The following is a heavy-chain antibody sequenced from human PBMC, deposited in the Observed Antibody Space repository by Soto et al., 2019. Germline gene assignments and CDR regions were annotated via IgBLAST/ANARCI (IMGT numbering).Heavy chain of an antibody. CDR1: GGSISSYY. CDR2: IYYSGST. CDR3: ARGVRGGNWGYYFDY. Sequence: SETLSLTCTVSGGSISSYYWSWIRQPPGKGLEWIGYIYYSGSTNYNPSLKSRVTISVDTSKNQFSLKLSSVTAADTAVYYCARGVRGGNWGYYFDYWGQGTLVTVSS. V-gene: IGHV4-59*01. J-gene: IGHJ4*02. D-gene: IGHD2-15*01.